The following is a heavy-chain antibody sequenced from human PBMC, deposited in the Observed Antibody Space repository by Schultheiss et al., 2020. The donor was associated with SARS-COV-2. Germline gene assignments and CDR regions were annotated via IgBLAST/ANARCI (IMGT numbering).Heavy chain of an antibody. CDR1: GYSFTSYW. CDR3: ARSPCSSTSCYIDY. J-gene: IGHJ4*02. D-gene: IGHD2-2*02. Sequence: GESLKISCKGSGYSFTSYWIGWVRQMPGKGLEWMGIIYPGDSYTNYSPSFQGHVTISADKSISTAYLQWSSLKASDTAMYYCARSPCSSTSCYIDYWGQGTLVTVSS. CDR2: IYPGDSYT. V-gene: IGHV5-51*01.